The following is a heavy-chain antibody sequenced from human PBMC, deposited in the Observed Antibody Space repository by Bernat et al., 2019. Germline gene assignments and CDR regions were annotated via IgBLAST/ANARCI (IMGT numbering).Heavy chain of an antibody. J-gene: IGHJ4*02. CDR3: ARRPSVAASGTEGIDY. V-gene: IGHV3-66*01. Sequence: EVQLVESGGGLVQPGGSLRLSCAASGFGVATTYMTWVRQAPGKGLEWVSVIFGSSGGGVTYYANSVKGRFTISRDTSRNSVFLQMNNLRAEDTALYYCARRPSVAASGTEGIDYWGQGTLVTVSS. CDR1: GFGVATTY. D-gene: IGHD6-13*01. CDR2: IFGSSGGGVT.